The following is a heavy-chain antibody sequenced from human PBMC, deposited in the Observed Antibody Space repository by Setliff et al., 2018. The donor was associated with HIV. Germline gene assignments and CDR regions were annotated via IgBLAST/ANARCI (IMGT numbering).Heavy chain of an antibody. J-gene: IGHJ2*01. CDR2: IKQDESEK. Sequence: GGSLRLSCAVSGLRVSYAWMSWVRQAPGKGREWLANIKQDESEKYYVDSVKGRFTISRDNAKNSLYLQMNSLRAEDTAVYYCAIRGYSYGGYFDLWGRGTLVTVSS. D-gene: IGHD5-18*01. V-gene: IGHV3-7*03. CDR1: GLRVSYAW. CDR3: AIRGYSYGGYFDL.